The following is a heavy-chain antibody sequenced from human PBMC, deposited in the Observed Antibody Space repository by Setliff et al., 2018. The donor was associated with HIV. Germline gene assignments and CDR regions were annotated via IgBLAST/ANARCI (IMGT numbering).Heavy chain of an antibody. CDR1: GGSVDSRDYY. V-gene: IGHV4-39*01. CDR3: ARPTTGLGGGAAFDI. J-gene: IGHJ3*02. CDR2: ILYGGTT. D-gene: IGHD2-8*01. Sequence: SETLSLTCAVSGGSVDSRDYYRGWIRQPPGKGLEWIGNILYGGTTYYTPSLKSRVSISVDTSRNQFSLRLNSVTAADTAVYYCARPTTGLGGGAAFDIWGQGTMVTVSS.